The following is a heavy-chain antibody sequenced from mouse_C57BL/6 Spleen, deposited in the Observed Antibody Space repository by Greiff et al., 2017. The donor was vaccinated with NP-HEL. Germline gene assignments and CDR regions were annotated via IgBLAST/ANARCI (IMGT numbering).Heavy chain of an antibody. CDR1: GYSITSDY. CDR2: ISYSGST. J-gene: IGHJ1*03. Sequence: EVMLVESGPGLAKPSQTLSLTCSVTGYSITSDYWNWIRKFPGNKLEYMGYISYSGSTYYNPSLKSRISITRDTSKNQYYLQLNSVTTEDTATYYCARYTGSSHWYFDVWGTGTTVTVSS. D-gene: IGHD1-1*01. V-gene: IGHV3-8*01. CDR3: ARYTGSSHWYFDV.